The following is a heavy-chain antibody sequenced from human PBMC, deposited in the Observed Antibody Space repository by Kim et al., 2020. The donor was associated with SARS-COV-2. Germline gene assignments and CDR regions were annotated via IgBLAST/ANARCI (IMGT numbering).Heavy chain of an antibody. Sequence: GGSLRLSCSASGFTFSSYAMHWVRQAPGKGLEYVSAISSNGGSTYYADSVKGRFTISRDNSKNTLYLQMSSLRAEDTAVYYCVKILRGYSYGPTKTDFDYWGQGTLVTVSS. V-gene: IGHV3-64D*06. J-gene: IGHJ4*02. CDR3: VKILRGYSYGPTKTDFDY. CDR1: GFTFSSYA. D-gene: IGHD5-18*01. CDR2: ISSNGGST.